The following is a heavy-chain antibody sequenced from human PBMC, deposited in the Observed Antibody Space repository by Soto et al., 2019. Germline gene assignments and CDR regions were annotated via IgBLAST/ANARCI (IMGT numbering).Heavy chain of an antibody. CDR3: ARWYCGGDCYSRPFDY. CDR2: INHSGST. Sequence: SETLSLTCAVYGGSFSGYYWSWIRQPPGKGLEWIGEINHSGSTNYNPSLKSRVTISVDTSKNQFSLKLSSVTAADTAVYYCARWYCGGDCYSRPFDYWGQGTLVTVSS. J-gene: IGHJ4*02. CDR1: GGSFSGYY. V-gene: IGHV4-34*01. D-gene: IGHD2-21*02.